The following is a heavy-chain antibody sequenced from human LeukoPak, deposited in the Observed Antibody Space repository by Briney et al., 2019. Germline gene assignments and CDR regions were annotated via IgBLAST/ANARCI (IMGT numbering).Heavy chain of an antibody. J-gene: IGHJ1*01. D-gene: IGHD6-13*01. CDR1: GFTFDDYA. CDR3: AKDISFGIAAAGAFQH. V-gene: IGHV3-9*01. CDR2: ISWNSGSI. Sequence: GGSLRLSCAASGFTFDDYAMHWVRQAPGKGLEWVSGISWNSGSIGYADSVKGRFTISRDNAKNSLYLQMNSLRAEDTALYYCAKDISFGIAAAGAFQHWGQGTLVTVSS.